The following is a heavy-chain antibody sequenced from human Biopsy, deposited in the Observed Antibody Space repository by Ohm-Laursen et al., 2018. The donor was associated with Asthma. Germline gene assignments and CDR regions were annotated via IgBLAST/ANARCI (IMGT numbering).Heavy chain of an antibody. D-gene: IGHD3-9*01. J-gene: IGHJ3*02. CDR3: ARTYYDFLTGQVNDALAM. CDR2: INAGNGNT. Sequence: SVKVSCNASGYTFINYAIHWVRQAPGQRLEWMGWINAGNGNTKYSEKFQGRVAITRDTSASTAYMDLSSLRSEDTAVYYCARTYYDFLTGQVNDALAMWGQGTVVTVSS. CDR1: GYTFINYA. V-gene: IGHV1-3*01.